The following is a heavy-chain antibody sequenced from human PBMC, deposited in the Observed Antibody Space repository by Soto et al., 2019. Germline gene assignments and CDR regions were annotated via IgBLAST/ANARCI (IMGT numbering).Heavy chain of an antibody. Sequence: ASVKVSCKASGYTFTGYYMHWVRQAPGQGLEWMGWINAYNGNTNYAQKLQGRVTMTTDTSTSTAYMELRRLRSDDTAVYYCARDFHGIPGTMIVVVDAFDIWGQGTMVTVSS. CDR1: GYTFTGYY. D-gene: IGHD3-22*01. V-gene: IGHV1-18*04. J-gene: IGHJ3*02. CDR2: INAYNGNT. CDR3: ARDFHGIPGTMIVVVDAFDI.